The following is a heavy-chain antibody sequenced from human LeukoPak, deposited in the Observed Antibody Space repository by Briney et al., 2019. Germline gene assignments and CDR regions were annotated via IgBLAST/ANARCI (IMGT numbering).Heavy chain of an antibody. V-gene: IGHV4-34*01. CDR1: GGSFSGYY. J-gene: IGHJ3*02. Sequence: PSETLSLTCAVYGGSFSGYYWSWIRQPPGKGLEWIGEINHSGSANYNPSLKSRVTISVDTSKNQFSLKLSSVTAADTAVYYCARGTVLTTIFGVSTQTNDAFDIWGQATMVTVSS. D-gene: IGHD3-3*01. CDR2: INHSGSA. CDR3: ARGTVLTTIFGVSTQTNDAFDI.